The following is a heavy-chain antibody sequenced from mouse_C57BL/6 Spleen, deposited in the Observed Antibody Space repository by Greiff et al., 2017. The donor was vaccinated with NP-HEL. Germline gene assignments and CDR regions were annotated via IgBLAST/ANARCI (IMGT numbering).Heavy chain of an antibody. D-gene: IGHD1-1*01. CDR2: IDPSDSYT. CDR1: GYTFTSYW. V-gene: IGHV1-59*01. J-gene: IGHJ2*01. CDR3: ARSPHYYGSSYGDY. Sequence: QVQLQQPGAELVRPGTSVKLSCKASGYTFTSYWMHWVKQRPGQGLEWIGVIDPSDSYTNYNQKFKGKATFTVDTSSSTAYMQLSSLTSEDSAVYYCARSPHYYGSSYGDYWGQGTTLTVSS.